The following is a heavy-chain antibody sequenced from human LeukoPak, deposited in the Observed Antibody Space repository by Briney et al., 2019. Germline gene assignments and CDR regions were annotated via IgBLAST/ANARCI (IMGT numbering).Heavy chain of an antibody. V-gene: IGHV3-48*03. Sequence: GGSLRLSCAASGFTFSSYEMNWVRQAPGKGLEWVSYISSSGNTIYYADSVKGRFTISRDNAKNSLYLQMNSLRAEDTAVYYCAREDEAVAGTGYNWFDPWGQGTLVTVSS. D-gene: IGHD6-19*01. CDR1: GFTFSSYE. J-gene: IGHJ5*02. CDR2: ISSSGNTI. CDR3: AREDEAVAGTGYNWFDP.